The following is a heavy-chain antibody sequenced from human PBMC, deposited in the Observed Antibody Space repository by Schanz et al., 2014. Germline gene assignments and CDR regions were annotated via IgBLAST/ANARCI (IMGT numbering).Heavy chain of an antibody. D-gene: IGHD3-3*01. CDR3: VRDSFFAFDY. J-gene: IGHJ4*02. Sequence: EVQLLESGGGLVQPGGSLRLSCASSGFSFTTYAMNWVRQAPGKGLEWVSYVSRSTPDIYYADSVKGRFTMSRDNAKNSVVLQRNSLRAEDTAVYYCVRDSFFAFDYWGQGTLVTVSS. V-gene: IGHV3-48*01. CDR2: VSRSTPDI. CDR1: GFSFTTYA.